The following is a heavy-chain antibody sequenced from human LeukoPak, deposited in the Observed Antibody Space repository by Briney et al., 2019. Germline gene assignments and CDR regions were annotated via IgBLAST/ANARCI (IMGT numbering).Heavy chain of an antibody. Sequence: GGSLRLSCAASGFTFSTYSMNWVRQAPGKGLEWVSYISSSSRTIYYADSVKGRFTISRDNSKNSLYLQMNSLRDEDTAVYYCAREGRPAVGTDWFDPWGQGTLVTVSS. D-gene: IGHD6-13*01. CDR2: ISSSSRTI. J-gene: IGHJ5*02. V-gene: IGHV3-48*02. CDR1: GFTFSTYS. CDR3: AREGRPAVGTDWFDP.